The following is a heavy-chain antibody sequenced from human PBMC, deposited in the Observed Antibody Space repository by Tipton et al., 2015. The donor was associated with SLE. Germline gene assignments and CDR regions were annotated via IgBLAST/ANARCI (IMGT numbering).Heavy chain of an antibody. Sequence: TLSLTCTVSGGSISSGTDYWSWIRQPAGKGLGWIGHIYTSGRTNYNPPLTSQVTISADTSNNQFSLKLSSVTATDTAVYYCESGVPGTGLDYWGQGTLVTVSS. V-gene: IGHV4-61*09. CDR2: IYTSGRT. CDR3: ESGVPGTGLDY. D-gene: IGHD3-10*01. CDR1: GGSISSGTDY. J-gene: IGHJ4*02.